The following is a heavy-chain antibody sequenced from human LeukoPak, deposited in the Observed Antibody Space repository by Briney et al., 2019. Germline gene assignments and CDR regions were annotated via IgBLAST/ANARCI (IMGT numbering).Heavy chain of an antibody. CDR2: INHSGST. D-gene: IGHD3-22*01. Sequence: SETLSLTCAVYGGSFSGYYWSWIRQPPGKGLEWIAEINHSGSTNYNPSLKSRVTISVDTSKNQFSLKLSSVTAADTAVYYCARTPEGNYYDSSGYYLDYWGQGTLVTVSS. V-gene: IGHV4-34*01. CDR3: ARTPEGNYYDSSGYYLDY. J-gene: IGHJ4*02. CDR1: GGSFSGYY.